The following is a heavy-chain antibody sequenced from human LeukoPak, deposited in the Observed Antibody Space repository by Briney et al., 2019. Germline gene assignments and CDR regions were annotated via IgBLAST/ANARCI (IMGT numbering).Heavy chain of an antibody. CDR3: AKLSGRAVAGTLGY. D-gene: IGHD6-19*01. Sequence: GGSLRLSCAASGFTFSSYGTHWVRQAPGKGLEWVAVISYDGSNKYYADSVKGRFTISRDNSKNTLYLQMNSLRAEDTAVYYCAKLSGRAVAGTLGYWGQGTLVTVSS. CDR2: ISYDGSNK. J-gene: IGHJ4*02. V-gene: IGHV3-30*18. CDR1: GFTFSSYG.